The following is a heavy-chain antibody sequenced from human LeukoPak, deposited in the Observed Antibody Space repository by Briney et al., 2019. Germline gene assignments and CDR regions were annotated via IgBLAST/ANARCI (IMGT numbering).Heavy chain of an antibody. CDR2: MSGSGYYT. CDR3: AKVRGYYYGMDV. V-gene: IGHV3-23*01. J-gene: IGHJ6*02. CDR1: GFAFSNFA. D-gene: IGHD5-12*01. Sequence: GGSLRLSCAASGFAFSNFAMSWVRQAPGKGLEWVSAMSGSGYYTYYVESVKGRFTISRDNSKNTLYLHMNSLRADDTAVYYCAKVRGYYYGMDVWGQGTTVTVSS.